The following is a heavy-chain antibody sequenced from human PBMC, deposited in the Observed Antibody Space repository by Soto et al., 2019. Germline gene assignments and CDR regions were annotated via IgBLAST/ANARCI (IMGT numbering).Heavy chain of an antibody. J-gene: IGHJ6*03. CDR3: ATETKEILYSHRANDYYYYYYYMDV. CDR1: GYTLTELS. V-gene: IGHV1-24*01. Sequence: ASVKVSCKVSGYTLTELSMHWVRQAPGKGLEWMGGFDPEDGETIYAQKFQGRVTMTEDTSTDTAYMELSSLRSEDTAVYYCATETKEILYSHRANDYYYYYYYMDVWSKGTTVTVSS. D-gene: IGHD1-1*01. CDR2: FDPEDGET.